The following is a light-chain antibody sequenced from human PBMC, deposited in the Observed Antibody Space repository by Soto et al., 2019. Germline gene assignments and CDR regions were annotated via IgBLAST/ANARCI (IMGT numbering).Light chain of an antibody. J-gene: IGKJ4*01. Sequence: DIQMTQSPSSVSASVGDRVTITCRASQGLSSWLAWYQQKPGKAPKLLIYAASSLQSGVPSRFSGSGSGTDFTLTISSLQPEDFATYYCQQANSFLGVTFGGGTKVEIK. CDR3: QQANSFLGVT. CDR2: AAS. V-gene: IGKV1D-12*01. CDR1: QGLSSW.